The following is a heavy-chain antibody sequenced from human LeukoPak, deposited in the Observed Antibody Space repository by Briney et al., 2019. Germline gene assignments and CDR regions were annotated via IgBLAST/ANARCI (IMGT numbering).Heavy chain of an antibody. CDR2: ISGSGGST. Sequence: PGGSLRLACAVSGFTFSSYAMSWVRQAPGKGLEWVSGISGSGGSTYYADSVKGRFTISRDNSKNTLYLQMNSLRAEDTAVYYCARDLELDYWGQGTLVTVSS. J-gene: IGHJ4*02. V-gene: IGHV3-23*01. CDR3: ARDLELDY. CDR1: GFTFSSYA. D-gene: IGHD3-10*01.